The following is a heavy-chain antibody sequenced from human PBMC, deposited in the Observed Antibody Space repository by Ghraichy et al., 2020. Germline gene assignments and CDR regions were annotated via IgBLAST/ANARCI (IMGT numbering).Heavy chain of an antibody. V-gene: IGHV3-7*01. CDR1: GFTFNKSW. J-gene: IGHJ4*02. CDR3: ARGLSNWGEAAY. Sequence: GGSLRLYCAASGFTFNKSWMTWVRQAPGKGLEWVANINDDGKERYYVDSVKGRFTISRDNARKSLYLQMNSLRAEDTAVYYCARGLSNWGEAAYWGQGSLVIVSS. D-gene: IGHD7-27*01. CDR2: INDDGKER.